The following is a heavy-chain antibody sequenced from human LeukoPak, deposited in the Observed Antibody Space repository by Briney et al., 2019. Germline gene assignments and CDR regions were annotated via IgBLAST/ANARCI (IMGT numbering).Heavy chain of an antibody. D-gene: IGHD3-3*01. CDR2: ISAYNGNT. J-gene: IGHJ4*02. V-gene: IGHV1-18*01. CDR3: ARDGLILRFLEWLLPLDY. Sequence: GASVKVSCKASGYTFTSYGISWVRQVPGQGLEWMGWISAYNGNTNYAQKLQGRVTMTTDTSTSTAYMELRSLRSDDTAVYYCARDGLILRFLEWLLPLDYWGQGTLVTVSS. CDR1: GYTFTSYG.